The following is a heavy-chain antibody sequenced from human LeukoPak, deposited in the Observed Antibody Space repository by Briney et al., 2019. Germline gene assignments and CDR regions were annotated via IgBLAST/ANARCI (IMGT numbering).Heavy chain of an antibody. CDR1: GVPISNYY. CDR2: IHYSGIT. V-gene: IGHV4-59*08. Sequence: SETLSLTCSVSGVPISNYYWSWIRQPPGKGLEWIGYIHYSGITKYNPSVQSRVAISLDTSKNQFSLKLTSVTAADTAVYYCASSGNYYFTLDYWGQGTLVTVSS. CDR3: ASSGNYYFTLDY. D-gene: IGHD3-10*01. J-gene: IGHJ4*02.